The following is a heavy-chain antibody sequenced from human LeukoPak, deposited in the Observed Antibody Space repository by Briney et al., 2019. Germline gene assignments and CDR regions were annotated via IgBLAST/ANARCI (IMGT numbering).Heavy chain of an antibody. CDR2: TSYDGSNK. Sequence: GGSLRLSCAASGFTISSFGIHWVRQAPGKGPEWVAFTSYDGSNKLYADSMKGRITVSSDNSKNRLYLQMNSLTDEDTAVYYCARDLSGSYMSDYWGQGTLVTVSS. J-gene: IGHJ4*02. CDR1: GFTISSFG. D-gene: IGHD3-10*01. CDR3: ARDLSGSYMSDY. V-gene: IGHV3-30*02.